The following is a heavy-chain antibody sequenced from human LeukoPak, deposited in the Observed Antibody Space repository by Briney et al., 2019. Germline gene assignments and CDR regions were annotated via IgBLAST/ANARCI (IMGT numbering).Heavy chain of an antibody. Sequence: SETLSLTCTVFGYSISSGYYWGWIRQSPGKGLEWIGSIYHGGSTYYNPSLRSRVIVSVDTSKNHFSPKMSSVTAADTAVYYCARDLASCAGDCYSDGFDYWGQGTLVTVSS. CDR1: GYSISSGYY. V-gene: IGHV4-38-2*02. CDR2: IYHGGST. J-gene: IGHJ4*02. CDR3: ARDLASCAGDCYSDGFDY. D-gene: IGHD2-21*02.